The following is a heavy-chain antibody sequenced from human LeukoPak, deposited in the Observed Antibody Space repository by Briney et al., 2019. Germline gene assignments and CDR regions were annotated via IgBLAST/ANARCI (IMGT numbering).Heavy chain of an antibody. D-gene: IGHD3/OR15-3a*01. CDR2: INHSGST. CDR3: ARAGLVIAFNYYYYGMDV. Sequence: SETLSLTCAVYGGSFSGYYWSWIRQPPGKGLEWIGEINHSGSTNYNPSLKSRVTISVDTSKNQFSLKLSSVTAADTAVYYCARAGLVIAFNYYYYGMDVWGQGTTVTVSS. V-gene: IGHV4-34*01. J-gene: IGHJ6*02. CDR1: GGSFSGYY.